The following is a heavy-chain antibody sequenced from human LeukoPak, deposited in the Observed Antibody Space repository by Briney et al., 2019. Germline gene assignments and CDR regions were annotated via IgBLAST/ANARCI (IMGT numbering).Heavy chain of an antibody. CDR1: GFTFSNAW. J-gene: IGHJ6*03. V-gene: IGHV3-15*01. D-gene: IGHD2-2*01. Sequence: GGSLRLSCAASGFTFSNAWMSWVRQAPGKGLEWVGRIKSKTDGGTTDYAAPVKGRFTISRDDSKNTLYLQMNSLKTEDTAVYYCTTSGWNQLPSYYYYMDVWGKGTTVTVSS. CDR3: TTSGWNQLPSYYYYMDV. CDR2: IKSKTDGGTT.